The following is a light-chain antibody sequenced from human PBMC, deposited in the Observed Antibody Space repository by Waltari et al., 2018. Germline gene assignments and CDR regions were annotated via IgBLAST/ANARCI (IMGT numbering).Light chain of an antibody. J-gene: IGKJ4*01. Sequence: DIQMTQSPSSLSASVGDSVTITCRASQVIGNFLAWYQQNPGKVPNLLLSQASTLQSGVPSRFSGSGSGTDFTLTISSLQPEDVATYYCHKYTSAPLFGGGTKVEI. CDR2: QAS. CDR1: QVIGNF. V-gene: IGKV1-27*01. CDR3: HKYTSAPL.